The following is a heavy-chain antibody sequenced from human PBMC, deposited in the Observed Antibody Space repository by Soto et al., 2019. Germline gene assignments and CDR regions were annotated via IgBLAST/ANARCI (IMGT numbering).Heavy chain of an antibody. CDR1: GFIFSTYS. CDR2: ISSSSSTI. Sequence: EVQLVESGGGLVQPGGSLRLSCAASGFIFSTYSMNWVRQAPGKGLEWVSYISSSSSTIYYADSVKGRFTISRDNAKNSLYLQMNSLRAEDTAVYYCVRGQLRPDNWGQGTLVTVSS. CDR3: VRGQLRPDN. V-gene: IGHV3-48*01. J-gene: IGHJ4*02. D-gene: IGHD3-10*01.